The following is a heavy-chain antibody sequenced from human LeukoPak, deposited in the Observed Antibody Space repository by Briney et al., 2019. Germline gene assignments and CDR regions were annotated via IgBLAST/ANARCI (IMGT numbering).Heavy chain of an antibody. J-gene: IGHJ3*02. CDR1: GFTFSSYW. CDR2: INSDGSST. V-gene: IGHV3-74*01. CDR3: AKDFYGSGSLYAFEI. Sequence: PGGSLRLSCAASGFTFSSYWMHWVRQAPGKGLVWVSRINSDGSSTSYADSVKGRFTISRDSAKNSLYLQMNSLRVEDTALYYCAKDFYGSGSLYAFEIWGQGTMVTVSS. D-gene: IGHD3-10*01.